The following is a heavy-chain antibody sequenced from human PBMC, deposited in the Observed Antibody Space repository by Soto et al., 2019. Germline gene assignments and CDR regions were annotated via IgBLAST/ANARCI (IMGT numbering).Heavy chain of an antibody. CDR3: ARGPEPRIAAVPYMDV. V-gene: IGHV3-53*04. CDR2: IYSGGST. J-gene: IGHJ6*03. CDR1: GFTVSSNC. Sequence: PWGSLRLFCAASGFTVSSNCRSLVCQAPGKGLEWVSVIYSGGSTYYADSVKGRFTISRHNSKNTLYLQMNSLRAEDTAVYYCARGPEPRIAAVPYMDVRGKGTTVTLSS. D-gene: IGHD6-13*01.